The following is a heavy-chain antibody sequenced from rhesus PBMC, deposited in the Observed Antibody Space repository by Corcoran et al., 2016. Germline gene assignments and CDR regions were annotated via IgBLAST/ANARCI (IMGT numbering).Heavy chain of an antibody. CDR1: GGSISSSY. Sequence: QLQLQESGPGLVKPSETLSVTCAVSGGSISSSYWSWIRQAPGKGLEWSGNIYGRGISTNNNPSLKSRVTLSVDTSKSQLSRKLSSVTAADTAVYYCARGKGNYGLDSWGQGVVVTVSS. CDR2: IYGRGIST. J-gene: IGHJ6*01. CDR3: ARGKGNYGLDS. V-gene: IGHV4-169*01.